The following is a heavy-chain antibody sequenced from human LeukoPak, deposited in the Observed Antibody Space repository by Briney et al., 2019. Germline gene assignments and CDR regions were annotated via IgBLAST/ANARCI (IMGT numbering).Heavy chain of an antibody. CDR1: GFTFSSYG. D-gene: IGHD4/OR15-4a*01. CDR2: ISYDGSNK. J-gene: IGHJ6*02. V-gene: IGHV3-30*18. Sequence: GGSLRLSCAASGFTFSSYGMHWVRQAPGKGLEWVAVISYDGSNKYYADPVKGRFTISRDNSKNTLYLQMNSLRAEDTAVYYCAKADTLTNHFYYYGMDVWGQGTTVTVSS. CDR3: AKADTLTNHFYYYGMDV.